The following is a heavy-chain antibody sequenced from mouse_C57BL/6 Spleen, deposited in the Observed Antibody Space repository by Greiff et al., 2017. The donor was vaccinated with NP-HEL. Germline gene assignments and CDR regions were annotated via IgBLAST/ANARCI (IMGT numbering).Heavy chain of an antibody. D-gene: IGHD2-4*01. J-gene: IGHJ3*01. Sequence: EVQLVESGGGLVQPKGSLKLSCAASGFSFNTYAMNWVRQAPGKGLEWVARIRSKSNNYATYYADSVKDRFTISRDDSESMLYLQMNNLKTEDTAMYYCVRRGAHYDYDDGFAYWGQGTLVTVSA. CDR1: GFSFNTYA. CDR2: IRSKSNNYAT. V-gene: IGHV10-1*01. CDR3: VRRGAHYDYDDGFAY.